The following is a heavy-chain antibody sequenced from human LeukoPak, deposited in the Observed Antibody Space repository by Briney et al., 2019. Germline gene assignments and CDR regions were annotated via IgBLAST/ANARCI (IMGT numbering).Heavy chain of an antibody. CDR2: INHSGST. J-gene: IGHJ3*02. D-gene: IGHD3-3*01. CDR3: ARVRRFLEWSVYAFDI. Sequence: SETLSLTCAVYGGSFSGYYWSWIRQPPGKGLEWIGEINHSGSTNYNPSLKSRVTISVDTSKNQFSLKLSSVTAADTAVYYCARVRRFLEWSVYAFDIWGQGTMVTVSS. V-gene: IGHV4-34*01. CDR1: GGSFSGYY.